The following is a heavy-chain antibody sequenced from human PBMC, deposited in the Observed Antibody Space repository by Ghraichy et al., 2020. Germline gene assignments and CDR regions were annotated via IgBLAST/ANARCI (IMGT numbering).Heavy chain of an antibody. V-gene: IGHV3-7*01. J-gene: IGHJ4*02. CDR1: GFTFSSYW. Sequence: GESLNISCAASGFTFSSYWMSWVRQAPGKGLEWVANIKQDGSEKYYVDSVKGRFTISRDNARNSLYLQMNSLRAEDTAVYYCARPLGYCSGGYCYRYFDYWGQGTLVTVSS. D-gene: IGHD2-15*01. CDR2: IKQDGSEK. CDR3: ARPLGYCSGGYCYRYFDY.